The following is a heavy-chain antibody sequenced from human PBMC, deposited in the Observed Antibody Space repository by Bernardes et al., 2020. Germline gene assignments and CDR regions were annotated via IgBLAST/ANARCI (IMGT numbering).Heavy chain of an antibody. CDR2: ISSSSSTI. J-gene: IGHJ6*02. V-gene: IGHV3-48*02. D-gene: IGHD2-15*01. CDR3: AREGCSGGSCFGDYYGMDV. CDR1: GFTFSSYS. Sequence: GSLRLSCAASGFTFSSYSMNWVRQAPGKGLEWVSYISSSSSTIYYADSVKGRFTISRDNAKNSLYLQMNSLRDEDTAVYYCAREGCSGGSCFGDYYGMDVWGQGTTVTVSS.